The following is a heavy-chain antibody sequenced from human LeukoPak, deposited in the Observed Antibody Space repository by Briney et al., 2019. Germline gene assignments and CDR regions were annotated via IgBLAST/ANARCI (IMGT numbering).Heavy chain of an antibody. J-gene: IGHJ4*02. Sequence: KSSETLSLXCTVSGGSISSYYWSWIRQPPGKGLEWIGYIYYSGSTNYNPSLKSRVTISVDTSKNQFSLKLSSVTAADTAVYYCARDERGFDYWGQGTLVTVSS. CDR1: GGSISSYY. CDR3: ARDERGFDY. CDR2: IYYSGST. V-gene: IGHV4-59*01.